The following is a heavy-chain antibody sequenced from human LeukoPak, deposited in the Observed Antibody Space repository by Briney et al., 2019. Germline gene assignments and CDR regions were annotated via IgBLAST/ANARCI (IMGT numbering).Heavy chain of an antibody. CDR2: INHSGST. CDR3: ASEDDSSGSYVEH. Sequence: SETLSLTCAVYGESFSGYYWSWIRQPPGKGLEWIGEINHSGSTKYNPSLQSRVTISVDTSKNQFSLNLSSVTAADTAVYYCASEDDSSGSYVEHWGQGPLVTVSS. V-gene: IGHV4-34*01. J-gene: IGHJ4*02. CDR1: GESFSGYY. D-gene: IGHD3-22*01.